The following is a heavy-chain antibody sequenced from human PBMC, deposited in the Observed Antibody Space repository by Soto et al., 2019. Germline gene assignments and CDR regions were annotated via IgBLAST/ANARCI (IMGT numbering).Heavy chain of an antibody. CDR3: ARGMITFGGY. J-gene: IGHJ4*02. V-gene: IGHV3-30-3*01. D-gene: IGHD3-16*01. Sequence: QVQLVESGGGVVQPGRSLRLSCAASGFTFNNYAMYWVRQAPGKGLEWMAVISDDGINTYYADSVKGRFTISRDNSKNTLYLQMNSLRPEDTAVYHCARGMITFGGYWGQGTLVTVSS. CDR1: GFTFNNYA. CDR2: ISDDGINT.